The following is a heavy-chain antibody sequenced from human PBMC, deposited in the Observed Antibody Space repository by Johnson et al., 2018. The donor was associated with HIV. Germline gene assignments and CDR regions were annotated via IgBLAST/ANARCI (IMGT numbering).Heavy chain of an antibody. CDR1: GFTFSSYD. CDR2: IGTAGDT. CDR3: ARVRGSGWFDNDAFDI. D-gene: IGHD6-19*01. Sequence: VQLVESGGGLVQPGGSLRLSCAASGFTFSSYDMHWVRQATGKGLEWVSAIGTAGDTYYPGSVKGRFTISRENAKNSLYLQMNSLRAGDTALYYCARVRGSGWFDNDAFDIWGQGTMVTVSS. J-gene: IGHJ3*02. V-gene: IGHV3-13*01.